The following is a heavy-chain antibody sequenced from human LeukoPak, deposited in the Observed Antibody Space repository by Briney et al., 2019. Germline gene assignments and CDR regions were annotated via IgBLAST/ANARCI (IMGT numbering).Heavy chain of an antibody. CDR1: GGSFSGYY. CDR3: ARAGIVAANLDY. J-gene: IGHJ4*02. Sequence: SETLPLTCAVYGGSFSGYYWSWIRQPPGKGLEWIGEINHSGSTNYNPSLKSRVTISVDTSKNQFSLKLSSVTAADTAVYYCARAGIVAANLDYWGQGTLVTVSS. D-gene: IGHD6-13*01. CDR2: INHSGST. V-gene: IGHV4-34*01.